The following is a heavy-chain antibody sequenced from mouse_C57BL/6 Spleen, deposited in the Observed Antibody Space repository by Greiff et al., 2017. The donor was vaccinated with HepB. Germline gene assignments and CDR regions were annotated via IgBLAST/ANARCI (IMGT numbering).Heavy chain of an antibody. CDR1: GFTFSNYW. Sequence: EVHLVESGGGLVQPGGSMKLSCVASGFTFSNYWMNWVRQSPEKGLEWVAQIRLKSDNYATHYAVSVKGRFTISRDDSKSSVYLQMNNLRAEDTGIYYCTGGPRFDYWGQGTLVTVSA. J-gene: IGHJ3*01. CDR2: IRLKSDNYAT. V-gene: IGHV6-3*01. CDR3: TGGPRFDY.